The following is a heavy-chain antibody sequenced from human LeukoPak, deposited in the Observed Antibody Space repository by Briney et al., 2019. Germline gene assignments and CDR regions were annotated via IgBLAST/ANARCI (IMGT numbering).Heavy chain of an antibody. CDR1: GYSISSGYH. Sequence: SETLSLTCTVSGYSISSGYHWGWIRQPPGKGLEWIGSIYHSGSTYYNPSLKSRVTISVDTSKNQFSLKLRSVTAADTAVYYCARLNYYDSSGYYPSDYYFDYWGQGTLVTVSS. J-gene: IGHJ4*02. D-gene: IGHD3-22*01. CDR2: IYHSGST. CDR3: ARLNYYDSSGYYPSDYYFDY. V-gene: IGHV4-38-2*02.